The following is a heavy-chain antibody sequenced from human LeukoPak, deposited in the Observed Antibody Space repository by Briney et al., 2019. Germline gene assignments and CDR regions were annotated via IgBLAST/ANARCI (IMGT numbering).Heavy chain of an antibody. J-gene: IGHJ4*02. D-gene: IGHD5-18*01. CDR3: AKDYSGYSYGRRGYFDY. CDR1: GFTFSSYG. Sequence: GGSLRLSCAASGFTFSSYGMHWVRQAPGKGLEWVAFIRYDGSNKYYADSVKGRFAISRDNSKNTLYLQMNSLRAEDTAVYYCAKDYSGYSYGRRGYFDYWGQGTLVTVSS. V-gene: IGHV3-30*02. CDR2: IRYDGSNK.